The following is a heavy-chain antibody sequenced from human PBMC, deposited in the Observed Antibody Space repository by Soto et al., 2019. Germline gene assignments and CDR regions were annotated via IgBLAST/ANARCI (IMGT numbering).Heavy chain of an antibody. V-gene: IGHV4-34*01. J-gene: IGHJ4*02. CDR2: INHSGST. CDR1: GGSFSCYY. Sequence: SETLSLTCAVYGGSFSCYYWSWIRQPPGKGLEWIGEINHSGSTNYNPSLKSRVTISVDTSKNQFSLKLSSVTAADTAVYYCARGLSAGGGIAAAGTHYFDYWGQGTLVTVSS. CDR3: ARGLSAGGGIAAAGTHYFDY. D-gene: IGHD6-13*01.